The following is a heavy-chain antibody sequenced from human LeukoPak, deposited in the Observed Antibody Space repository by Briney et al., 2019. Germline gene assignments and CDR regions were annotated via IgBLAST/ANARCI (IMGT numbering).Heavy chain of an antibody. Sequence: ASVKVSCKASGYTFTSYGISWVRQAPGPGLEWMGWISAYNGNTNYAQKLQGRVTMTTDTSTSTAYMELRSLRSDDTAVYYCARESGVVATIGYYYGMDVWGQGTTVTVSS. CDR2: ISAYNGNT. J-gene: IGHJ6*02. CDR1: GYTFTSYG. V-gene: IGHV1-18*01. D-gene: IGHD5-12*01. CDR3: ARESGVVATIGYYYGMDV.